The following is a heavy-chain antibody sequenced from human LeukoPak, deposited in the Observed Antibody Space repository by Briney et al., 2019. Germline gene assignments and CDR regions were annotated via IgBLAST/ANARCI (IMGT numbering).Heavy chain of an antibody. J-gene: IGHJ4*02. CDR1: GLTFSGSA. CDR2: IRSKVNNYAT. D-gene: IGHD2-15*01. Sequence: PGGSLRLSCAASGLTFSGSAMHWVRQASGKGLEWVGRIRSKVNNYATANAASMKGRFTISRDDSKNTAYLQLNSLETEDTAVYYCTRHQGAGGSGVDYWGQGTLVTVSS. V-gene: IGHV3-73*01. CDR3: TRHQGAGGSGVDY.